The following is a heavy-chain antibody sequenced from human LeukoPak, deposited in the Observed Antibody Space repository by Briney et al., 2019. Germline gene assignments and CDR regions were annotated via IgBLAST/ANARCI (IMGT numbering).Heavy chain of an antibody. D-gene: IGHD3-9*01. Sequence: GGSLRHSSAASGFTPTSYEMNRVRQSPRKGLEWVSYISSSGSTIYYADSVKGRFTISRDNAKNSLYLQMNSLRAEDTAVYYCASYRHYDILTGYYNWGQGTLVTVSS. CDR3: ASYRHYDILTGYYN. CDR1: GFTPTSYE. V-gene: IGHV3-48*03. J-gene: IGHJ4*02. CDR2: ISSSGSTI.